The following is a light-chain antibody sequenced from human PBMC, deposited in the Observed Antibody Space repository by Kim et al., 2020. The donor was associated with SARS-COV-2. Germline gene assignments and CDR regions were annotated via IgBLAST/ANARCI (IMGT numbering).Light chain of an antibody. Sequence: SYELTQPPSVSVSPGQTVTITCSGDKVGEEYSSWYQQQPGQAPVLVIYQDTKRPAGIPERFAGSNAGNTATLTISGAQAMDEADYYWKAWDNTWVFGGRT. CDR3: KAWDNTWV. V-gene: IGLV3-1*01. CDR2: QDT. CDR1: KVGEEY. J-gene: IGLJ3*02.